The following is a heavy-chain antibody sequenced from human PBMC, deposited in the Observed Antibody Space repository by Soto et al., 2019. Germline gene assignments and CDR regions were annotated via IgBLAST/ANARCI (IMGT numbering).Heavy chain of an antibody. J-gene: IGHJ3*02. CDR2: IYYSGST. CDR1: GVSIISGGYY. Sequence: SETLSLTCTVSGVSIISGGYYLSWIRQHPGKGLEWIGYIYYSGSTYYNPSLKSRVTISVDTSKNQFSLKLSSVTAADTAVYYCARTVVVTAILIAEDAFDIWGQGTIVTVSS. CDR3: ARTVVVTAILIAEDAFDI. D-gene: IGHD2-21*02. V-gene: IGHV4-31*03.